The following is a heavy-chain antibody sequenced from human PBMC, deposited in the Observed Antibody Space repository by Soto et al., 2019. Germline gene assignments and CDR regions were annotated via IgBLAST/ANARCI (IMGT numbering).Heavy chain of an antibody. D-gene: IGHD6-6*01. CDR1: GYTFTGYY. J-gene: IGHJ6*02. V-gene: IGHV1-2*04. CDR2: INPNSGGT. Sequence: GASVKVSCKASGYTFTGYYMHWVRQAPGQGLEWMGWINPNSGGTNYAQKFQGWVTMTRDTSISTAYMELSRLRSDDTAVYYCARSTMTAARLSGMDVWGQGTTVTVSS. CDR3: ARSTMTAARLSGMDV.